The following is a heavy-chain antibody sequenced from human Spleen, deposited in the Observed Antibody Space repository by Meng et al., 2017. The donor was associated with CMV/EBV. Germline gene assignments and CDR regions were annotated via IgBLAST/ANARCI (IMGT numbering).Heavy chain of an antibody. CDR2: MKPNSGYT. D-gene: IGHD7-27*01. Sequence: QVQLVQSGAEVKKPGASVKVSCKASGYTFTSFNSNWVRQATGQGLGGMGWMKPNSGYTGYAQKFQGRVTMTRDTSISTAYMELSSLRSEDTAVYYCARGVWGGGIDYWGQGTLVTVSS. V-gene: IGHV1-8*01. CDR1: GYTFTSFN. CDR3: ARGVWGGGIDY. J-gene: IGHJ4*02.